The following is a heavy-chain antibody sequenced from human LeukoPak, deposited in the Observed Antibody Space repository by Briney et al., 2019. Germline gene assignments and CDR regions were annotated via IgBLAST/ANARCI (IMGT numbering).Heavy chain of an antibody. J-gene: IGHJ4*02. CDR2: ISYDGSNK. V-gene: IGHV3-30*04. D-gene: IGHD3-10*01. CDR1: GFTFSSYA. CDR3: ARGTRWFGETYYFDY. Sequence: PGGSLRLSCAASGFTFSSYAMHWVRQAPGKGLEWVAVISYDGSNKYYADSVKGRFTISRDNSKNTLYLQMNSLRAEDTAVYYCARGTRWFGETYYFDYWGQGTLVTVSS.